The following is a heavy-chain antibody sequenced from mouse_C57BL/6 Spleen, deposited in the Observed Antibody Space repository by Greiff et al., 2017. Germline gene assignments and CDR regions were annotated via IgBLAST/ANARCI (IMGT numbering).Heavy chain of an antibody. CDR2: IYPGDGDT. CDR1: GYAFSSSW. Sequence: QVQLQQSGPELVKPGASVKISCKASGYAFSSSWMNWVKQRPGKGLEWIGRIYPGDGDTNYNGKFKGKATLTADKSSSTAYMQLSSLTSEDSAVYFCARSTYYSNYGKDWFAYWGQGTLVTVSA. D-gene: IGHD2-5*01. J-gene: IGHJ3*01. V-gene: IGHV1-82*01. CDR3: ARSTYYSNYGKDWFAY.